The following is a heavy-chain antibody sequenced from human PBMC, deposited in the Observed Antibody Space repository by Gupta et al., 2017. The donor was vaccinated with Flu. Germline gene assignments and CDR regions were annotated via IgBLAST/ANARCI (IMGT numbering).Heavy chain of an antibody. CDR1: GFTFSRYG. D-gene: IGHD1-26*01. V-gene: IGHV3-33*01. CDR2: IWYDGSNK. J-gene: IGHJ2*01. CDR3: ASDQSGSSKWVYWYFDL. Sequence: QVQLVESGGGVVQPGRSLILSCAASGFTFSRYGLHWVRQAPGKGLEWVEVIWYDGSNKNYADSVKGRFTISRDNSKNTLYLQMNSLRDEDTAVYYCASDQSGSSKWVYWYFDLWGRGTLVTVSS.